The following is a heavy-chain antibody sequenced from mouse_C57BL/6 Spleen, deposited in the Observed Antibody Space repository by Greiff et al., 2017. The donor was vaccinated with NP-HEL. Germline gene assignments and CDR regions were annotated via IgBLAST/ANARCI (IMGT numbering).Heavy chain of an antibody. CDR1: GYSFTGYY. CDR2: INPITGGT. Sequence: EVQLQQSGPELVKPGASVKISCKASGYSFTGYYMNWVKQSPEKSLEWIGEINPITGGTTYNQKFKAKATLTVDKSSSTAYMQLKSLTSEDSAVYYCTGTTAEFDYWGQGTTLTVSS. D-gene: IGHD1-2*01. J-gene: IGHJ2*01. V-gene: IGHV1-42*01. CDR3: TGTTAEFDY.